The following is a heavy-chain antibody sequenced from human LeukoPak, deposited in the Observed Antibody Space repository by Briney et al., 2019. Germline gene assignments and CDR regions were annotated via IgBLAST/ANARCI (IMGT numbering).Heavy chain of an antibody. CDR3: VAIVGATYYDFWSGYYLFDY. D-gene: IGHD3-3*01. J-gene: IGHJ4*02. CDR2: ISAYNGNT. CDR1: GYTFTSYG. V-gene: IGHV1-18*01. Sequence: GASVKVSCKASGYTFTSYGISWVRQAPGQGREGMGWISAYNGNTNYAQKLQGRVTMTTATSTSTAYMELRSLRSDDTAVYYCVAIVGATYYDFWSGYYLFDYWGQGTLVTVSS.